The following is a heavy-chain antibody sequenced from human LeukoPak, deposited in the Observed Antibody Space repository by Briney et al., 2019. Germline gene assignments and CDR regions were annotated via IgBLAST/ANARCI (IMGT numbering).Heavy chain of an antibody. V-gene: IGHV3-48*01. CDR1: GFTFSSYS. D-gene: IGHD4-17*01. CDR3: ASVPDYGDYVPFDY. Sequence: PGGSLRLSCAASGFTFSSYSMNWVRQAPGKGLEWVSYISSSSSTIYYADSVKGRFTISRDNAKNSLYLQMNSLRAEDTAVYYCASVPDYGDYVPFDYWGQGTLVTVSS. J-gene: IGHJ4*02. CDR2: ISSSSSTI.